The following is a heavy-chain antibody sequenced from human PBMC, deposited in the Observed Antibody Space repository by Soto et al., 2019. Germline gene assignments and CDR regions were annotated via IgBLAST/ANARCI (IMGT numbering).Heavy chain of an antibody. J-gene: IGHJ4*02. V-gene: IGHV3-33*01. CDR3: ARDSHTYSSSYLFDY. CDR1: GFTFSSYG. Sequence: GGSLRLSCAASGFTFSSYGMHWVRQAPGKGLEWVAVIWYDGSNKYYADSVKGRFTISRDNSKNTLYLQMNSLRAEDTAVYYCARDSHTYSSSYLFDYWGQGTLVTVSS. CDR2: IWYDGSNK. D-gene: IGHD6-6*01.